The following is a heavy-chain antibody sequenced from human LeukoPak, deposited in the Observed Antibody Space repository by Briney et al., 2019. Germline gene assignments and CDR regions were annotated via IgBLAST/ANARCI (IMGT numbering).Heavy chain of an antibody. CDR3: AISVTGYPSTPPDY. CDR1: GFTFSSYS. Sequence: PGGSLRLFCAAYGFTFSSYSMNWVRQAPGKGLEWVSSISSSSSYIYYADSVKGRFTISRDNAKNSLYLQMNSLRAEDTAVYYCAISVTGYPSTPPDYWGQGTLVTVSS. D-gene: IGHD3-9*01. CDR2: ISSSSSYI. J-gene: IGHJ4*02. V-gene: IGHV3-21*01.